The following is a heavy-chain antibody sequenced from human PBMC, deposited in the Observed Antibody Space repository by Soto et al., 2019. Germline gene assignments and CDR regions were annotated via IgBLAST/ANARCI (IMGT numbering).Heavy chain of an antibody. J-gene: IGHJ4*02. D-gene: IGHD1-1*01. CDR1: GGSISSGGYS. Sequence: SETLSLTCAVSGGSISSGGYSWSWIRQPPGKGLEWIGYIYHSGSTYYNPSLKSRVTISVDRSKNQFSLKLSSVTAADTAVYYCARGPSTNYYLDRWGQGTLVTVSS. CDR3: ARGPSTNYYLDR. V-gene: IGHV4-30-2*01. CDR2: IYHSGST.